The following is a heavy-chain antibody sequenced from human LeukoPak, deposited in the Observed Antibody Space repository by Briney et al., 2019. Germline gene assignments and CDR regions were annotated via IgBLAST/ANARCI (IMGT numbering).Heavy chain of an antibody. CDR2: IIPTLGPA. V-gene: IGHV1-69*04. D-gene: IGHD3-16*01. Sequence: SVKVSCKASGGTFSSYGISWVRQAPRQGLEWMGRIIPTLGPANYAQEFQGRVTITADKSTSTAYMELRSLTSEDTAVYYCARGFGSRISYVSDFDFWGQGTLVTVSS. CDR3: ARGFGSRISYVSDFDF. J-gene: IGHJ4*02. CDR1: GGTFSSYG.